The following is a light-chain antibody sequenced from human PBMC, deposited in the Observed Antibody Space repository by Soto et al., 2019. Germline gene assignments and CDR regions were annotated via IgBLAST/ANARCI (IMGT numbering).Light chain of an antibody. Sequence: DIVMTQAPLSSPVTLGQPASISCKSSQSLEHSDGNTYLSWLQQRPGQPPGLLIYKISNRFCGVPDICSGRGAGTDFTLRISRVEAEDVGVYRCMQATQFPYTFGQGTKVEIK. V-gene: IGKV2-24*01. J-gene: IGKJ2*01. CDR2: KIS. CDR3: MQATQFPYT. CDR1: QSLEHSDGNTY.